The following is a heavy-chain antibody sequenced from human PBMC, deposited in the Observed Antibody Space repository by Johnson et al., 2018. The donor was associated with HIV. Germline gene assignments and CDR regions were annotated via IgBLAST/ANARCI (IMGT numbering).Heavy chain of an antibody. Sequence: MLLVESGGGVVQPVRSLRLSCAASGFSFSSDWMSWVRQDPGKGLEWVANIKQDGSEKYYVDSGKGRFTFSRDNAKNSLYLQMNSLRAEDTAVYYCARDYYDMPWGYDAFDICGQGTVVTVSS. CDR2: IKQDGSEK. D-gene: IGHD3-22*01. V-gene: IGHV3-7*05. CDR3: ARDYYDMPWGYDAFDI. J-gene: IGHJ3*02. CDR1: GFSFSSDW.